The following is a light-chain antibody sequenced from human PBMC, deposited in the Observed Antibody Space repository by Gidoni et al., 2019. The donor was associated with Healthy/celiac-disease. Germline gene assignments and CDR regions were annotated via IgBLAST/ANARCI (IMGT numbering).Light chain of an antibody. CDR2: DAS. Sequence: EIVLTQSPATLSLSPGERATLSCRASQSVSSYLAWYQQKPGQAPRLLIYDASNRATSIPPRFSGSGSGTDFPLTISSLEPDDFAVYYCQQRSNWPITFGQGTRLEIK. CDR1: QSVSSY. J-gene: IGKJ5*01. V-gene: IGKV3-11*01. CDR3: QQRSNWPIT.